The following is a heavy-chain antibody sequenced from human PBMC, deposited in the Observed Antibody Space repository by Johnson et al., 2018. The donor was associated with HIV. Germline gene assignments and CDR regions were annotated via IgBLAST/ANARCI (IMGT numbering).Heavy chain of an antibody. CDR2: IWSDGDNK. CDR1: GFTFSSYW. J-gene: IGHJ3*02. V-gene: IGHV3-33*06. Sequence: QVQLVESGGGLVQPGGSLRLSCAASGFTFSSYWMSWVRQAPGKGLEWVALIWSDGDNKYYTDSVKGRFTISRDNSKNTLYLQMNNLRPEDTAVYYCAKNSAAFDIWGQGTMVTVSS. D-gene: IGHD3-10*01. CDR3: AKNSAAFDI.